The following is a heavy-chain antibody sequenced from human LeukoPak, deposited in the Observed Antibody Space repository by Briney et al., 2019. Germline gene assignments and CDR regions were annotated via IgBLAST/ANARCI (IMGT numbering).Heavy chain of an antibody. J-gene: IGHJ4*02. CDR3: ARALSDSGGYQAYFDY. Sequence: GGSLRLSCAASGFTFSNAWMSWVRQAPGKGLEWVGRIKSKTDGGTTDYAAPVKGRFTISRDDSKNTLYLQMNSLRAEDTAVYYCARALSDSGGYQAYFDYWGQGTLVTVSS. V-gene: IGHV3-15*01. CDR1: GFTFSNAW. D-gene: IGHD3-22*01. CDR2: IKSKTDGGTT.